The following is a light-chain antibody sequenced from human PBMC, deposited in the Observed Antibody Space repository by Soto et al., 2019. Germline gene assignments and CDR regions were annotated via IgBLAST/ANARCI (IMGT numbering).Light chain of an antibody. V-gene: IGLV4-69*01. Sequence: QLVLTQSPSASASLGASVKLTCTLSSGHSSYAIAWHQQQPEKGPRYLMKLNSDGSHSKGDGLPDRFSGSSSGAERYLTISSLQSEDEADYYCQTWGTGTVGVFGGGTKVTVL. CDR3: QTWGTGTVGV. CDR1: SGHSSYA. J-gene: IGLJ3*02. CDR2: LNSDGSH.